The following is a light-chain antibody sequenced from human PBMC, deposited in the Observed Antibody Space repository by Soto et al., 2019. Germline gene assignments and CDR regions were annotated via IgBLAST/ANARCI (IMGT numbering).Light chain of an antibody. CDR3: QQSYSTPYT. J-gene: IGKJ2*01. Sequence: DIQMTQSPSSLSASVVARVTITCGASQRINSYLNSYQKKPGKAHKLLIYAGSSLQSGVPSTFSGSGSRTDFTLTISSLQPEDFATYYFQQSYSTPYTFGPGTKVEIK. V-gene: IGKV1-39*01. CDR2: AGS. CDR1: QRINSY.